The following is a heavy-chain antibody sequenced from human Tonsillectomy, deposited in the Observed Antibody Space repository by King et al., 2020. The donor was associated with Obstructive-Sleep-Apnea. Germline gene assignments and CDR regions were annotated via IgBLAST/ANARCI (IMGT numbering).Heavy chain of an antibody. V-gene: IGHV3-30*04. Sequence: QVQLVESGGGVVQPGRSLRLSCAASGFTFSSYAMHWVRQAPGKGLEWVAVISYDGSNKYYADSMKGRFTISRDNSKNTLFLQMNSLRAEDTAVYYCARATYSTSSPEGQYYYYYYGMDVWGQGTTVTVSS. CDR1: GFTFSSYA. D-gene: IGHD6-6*01. J-gene: IGHJ6*02. CDR2: ISYDGSNK. CDR3: ARATYSTSSPEGQYYYYYYGMDV.